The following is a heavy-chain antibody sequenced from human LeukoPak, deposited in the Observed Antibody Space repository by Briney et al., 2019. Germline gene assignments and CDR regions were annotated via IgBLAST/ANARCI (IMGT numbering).Heavy chain of an antibody. V-gene: IGHV3-23*01. J-gene: IGHJ4*02. CDR1: GFTFSSYA. Sequence: GGSLRLSCTVSGFTFSSYAMNWVRQAPGKGLEWVSIISASASSTYYADSVKGRFTISRDNSKNTMYLQMNSLRAEDTAVYYCARQGGMQSFDYWGQGILVTVSS. CDR3: ARQGGMQSFDY. CDR2: ISASASST. D-gene: IGHD6-19*01.